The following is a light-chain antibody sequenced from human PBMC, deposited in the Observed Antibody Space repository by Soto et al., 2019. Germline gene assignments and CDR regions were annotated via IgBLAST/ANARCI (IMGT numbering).Light chain of an antibody. CDR2: GNS. Sequence: QSVLTQPPSVSGAPGQRVTISCTGSTSNIGTGYDVHWYQQLPGTAPKLLIYGNSKRPSGVPDRISGSKSGSSASLAITGLQADDEADYYCSSYAGSNNVFGTGTKLTVL. V-gene: IGLV1-40*01. CDR1: TSNIGTGYD. CDR3: SSYAGSNNV. J-gene: IGLJ1*01.